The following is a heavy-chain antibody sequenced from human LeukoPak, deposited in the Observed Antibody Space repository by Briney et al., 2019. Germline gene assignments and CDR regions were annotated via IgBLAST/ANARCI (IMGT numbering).Heavy chain of an antibody. D-gene: IGHD6-19*01. Sequence: ASVKVSCKASGYXFINYGMSWLRRAPGQGLECMGWISPYSGNTDYAQKLQGRVTMTTDTSTTTAYMELRSLRFDDTAVYYCARTSGVSVAGSPYYFDFWGQGTLISVSS. J-gene: IGHJ4*02. CDR3: ARTSGVSVAGSPYYFDF. CDR2: ISPYSGNT. V-gene: IGHV1-18*01. CDR1: GYXFINYG.